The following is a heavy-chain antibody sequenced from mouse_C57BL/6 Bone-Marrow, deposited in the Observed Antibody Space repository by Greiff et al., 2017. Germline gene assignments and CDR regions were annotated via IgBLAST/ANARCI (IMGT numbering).Heavy chain of an antibody. CDR2: IDPETGGT. CDR1: GYTFTDYE. Sequence: QVQLQQSGAELVRPGASVTLSCKASGYTFTDYEMHWVKQTPVHGLEWIGAIDPETGGTAYNQKFKGKAILTADKSSGTAYMELRSLTSEDSAVYYCTRGGYSNYGDYWGQGTTLTVSS. CDR3: TRGGYSNYGDY. J-gene: IGHJ2*01. V-gene: IGHV1-15*01. D-gene: IGHD2-5*01.